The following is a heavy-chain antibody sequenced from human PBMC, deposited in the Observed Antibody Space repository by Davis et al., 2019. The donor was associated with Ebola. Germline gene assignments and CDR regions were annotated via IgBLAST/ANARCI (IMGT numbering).Heavy chain of an antibody. CDR3: AKDPRDCSGGSCYSDYFDY. J-gene: IGHJ4*02. CDR1: GFTFSGSA. D-gene: IGHD2-15*01. Sequence: GGSLRLSCAASGFTFSGSAMHWVRQASGKGLEWVGRIRSKANSYATAYAASVKGRFTISRDDSKNTAYLQMKSLRAEDTAVYYCAKDPRDCSGGSCYSDYFDYWGQGTLVTVSS. CDR2: IRSKANSYAT. V-gene: IGHV3-73*01.